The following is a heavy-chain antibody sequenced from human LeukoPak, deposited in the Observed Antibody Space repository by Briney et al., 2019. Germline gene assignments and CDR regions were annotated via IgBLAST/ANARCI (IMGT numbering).Heavy chain of an antibody. CDR1: GGSISISSYY. D-gene: IGHD2-2*01. V-gene: IGHV4-39*07. CDR2: IYYSGST. J-gene: IGHJ6*03. Sequence: SETLSLTCTVSGGSISISSYYWGWIRQPPGKGLEWIGSIYYSGSTYYNPSLKSRVTISVDTSKNQFSLKLSSVTAADTAVYYCARDHCSSTSCYYYYMDVWGKGTTVTVSS. CDR3: ARDHCSSTSCYYYYMDV.